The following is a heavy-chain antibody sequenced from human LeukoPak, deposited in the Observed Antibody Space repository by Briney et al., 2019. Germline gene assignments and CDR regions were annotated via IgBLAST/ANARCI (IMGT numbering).Heavy chain of an antibody. V-gene: IGHV4-59*01. CDR1: GGSMTNLY. CDR2: IYDSGST. CDR3: ARGGSTNFYYGDV. D-gene: IGHD2/OR15-2a*01. J-gene: IGHJ6*02. Sequence: SETLSLTCSVSGGSMTNLYWTWIRQPPGKGLEWIGDIYDSGSTRYNTSLESRVTISVDTSKNQFSLKLSFVTAADTAVYYCARGGSTNFYYGDVWGQGTTVTVSS.